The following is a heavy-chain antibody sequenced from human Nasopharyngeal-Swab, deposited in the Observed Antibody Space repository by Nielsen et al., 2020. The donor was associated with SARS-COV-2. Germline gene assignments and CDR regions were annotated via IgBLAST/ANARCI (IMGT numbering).Heavy chain of an antibody. Sequence: GASLQISCAASGFTFSSYAMHWVRQAPGKGLEWVAVISYDGSNKYYADSVKGRITISRDNSKNTLYLQMNSLRAEDTAVYYCARDKSDSSNYWGQGTLVTVSS. CDR3: ARDKSDSSNY. CDR1: GFTFSSYA. V-gene: IGHV3-30-3*01. CDR2: ISYDGSNK. J-gene: IGHJ4*02. D-gene: IGHD3-22*01.